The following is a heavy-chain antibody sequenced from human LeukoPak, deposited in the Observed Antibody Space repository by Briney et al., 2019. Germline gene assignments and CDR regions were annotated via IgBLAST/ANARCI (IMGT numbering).Heavy chain of an antibody. V-gene: IGHV4-34*01. J-gene: IGHJ3*02. CDR1: GGSFSGYY. Sequence: SETLSLTCAVYGGSFSGYYWSWIRQPPGKGLEWIGEINHSGSTNYNPSLRSRVTISVDTSKNQFSLKLSSETAADTAVYYCARVPPYYYDSSGCFDIWGQGTMVTVSS. D-gene: IGHD3-22*01. CDR3: ARVPPYYYDSSGCFDI. CDR2: INHSGST.